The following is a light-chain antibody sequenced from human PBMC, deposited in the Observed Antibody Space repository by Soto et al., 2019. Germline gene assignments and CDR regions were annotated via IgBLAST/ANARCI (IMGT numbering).Light chain of an antibody. V-gene: IGLV1-47*01. CDR3: AAWDDSLSGPNWV. CDR2: RNN. Sequence: QSVLTHPPSASGTPGQRVTISCSGSSSNIGRNYVYWYQQLPGTAPKLLIYRNNQRPSGVPDRFSGSKSGTSASLAISGLRSEDEADYYCAAWDDSLSGPNWVFGGGTKLTVL. J-gene: IGLJ3*02. CDR1: SSNIGRNY.